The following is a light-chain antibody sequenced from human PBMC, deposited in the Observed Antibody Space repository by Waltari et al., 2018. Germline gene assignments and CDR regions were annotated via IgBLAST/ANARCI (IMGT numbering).Light chain of an antibody. CDR2: KAS. V-gene: IGKV1-5*03. Sequence: DIQMTQSPSTLSASVGDRLTITCRASQSISSWLACYQQKPWKAPKLLIYKASSLESGVPSRFSGSGAGTEFTLTISSLQPDDVATYDCQQYNSDSRTFGQGTTVEIK. CDR1: QSISSW. J-gene: IGKJ1*01. CDR3: QQYNSDSRT.